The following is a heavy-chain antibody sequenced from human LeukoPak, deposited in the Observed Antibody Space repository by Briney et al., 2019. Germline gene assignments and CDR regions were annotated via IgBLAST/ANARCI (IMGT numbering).Heavy chain of an antibody. CDR3: ARGLSWSGPFNY. CDR1: GGSISSSSYY. V-gene: IGHV4-39*01. CDR2: IYYSGST. J-gene: IGHJ4*02. D-gene: IGHD3-3*01. Sequence: KSSETLSLTCTVSGGSISSSSYYWGWIRQPPGKGLEWIGSIYYSGSTYYNPSLKSRVTISVDTSKNQFSLKLSSVTAADTAVYYCARGLSWSGPFNYWGQGTLVTVSS.